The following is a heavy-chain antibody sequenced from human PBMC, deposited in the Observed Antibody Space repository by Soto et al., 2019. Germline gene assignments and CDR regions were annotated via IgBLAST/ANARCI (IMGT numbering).Heavy chain of an antibody. D-gene: IGHD2-2*03. V-gene: IGHV3-49*04. J-gene: IGHJ4*02. CDR2: IRSKAYGGTT. CDR3: PRGPLDIVVLPANYDY. CDR1: GFPIGDCT. Sequence: GGSLGLTCRSSGFPIGDCTLIWVRQAPGKGLDWVGFIRSKAYGGTTEYAASVKGRFTISRADSKSIAYLQMNSLKTEDTEVYYCPRGPLDIVVLPANYDYWGQGT.